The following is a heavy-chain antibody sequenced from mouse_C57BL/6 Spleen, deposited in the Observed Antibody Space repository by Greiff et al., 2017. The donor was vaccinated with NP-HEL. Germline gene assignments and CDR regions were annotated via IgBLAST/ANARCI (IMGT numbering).Heavy chain of an antibody. Sequence: QVQLQQPGAELVRPGSSVKLSCKASGYTFTSYWMDWVKQRPGQGLEWIGNIYPSDSETHYNQKFKDKATLTVDKSSSTAYMQLSSLTSEDSAVYYCARRELGGGDYWGQGTTLTVSS. CDR3: ARRELGGGDY. CDR2: IYPSDSET. D-gene: IGHD4-1*01. CDR1: GYTFTSYW. J-gene: IGHJ2*01. V-gene: IGHV1-61*01.